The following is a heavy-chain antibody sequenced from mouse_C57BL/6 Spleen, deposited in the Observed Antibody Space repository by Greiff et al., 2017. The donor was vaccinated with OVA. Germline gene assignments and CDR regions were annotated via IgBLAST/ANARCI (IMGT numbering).Heavy chain of an antibody. CDR2: ILPGSGST. CDR3: AREGYGVEGDYYAMDY. Sequence: QVQLQQSGAELMKPGASVKLSCKATGYTFTGYWIEWVKQRPGHGLEWIGEILPGSGSTNYNEKFKGKATFTADTSSNTAYMQLSSLTTEDSAIYSCAREGYGVEGDYYAMDYWGQGTSVTVSS. V-gene: IGHV1-9*01. D-gene: IGHD1-2*01. J-gene: IGHJ4*01. CDR1: GYTFTGYW.